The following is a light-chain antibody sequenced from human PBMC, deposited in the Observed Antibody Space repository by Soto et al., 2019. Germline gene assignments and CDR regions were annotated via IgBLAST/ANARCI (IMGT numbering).Light chain of an antibody. CDR2: EVN. CDR3: SSYTGSNVI. Sequence: HSALTQPPSASGSPGQSVTISCTGTRSDVGGYNYVSWYQLRPGKVPKLMIYEVNKRPSGVPDRFSGSKSGNTASLTVSGLQAEDEADYFCSSYTGSNVIFGGGTKLTVL. J-gene: IGLJ2*01. V-gene: IGLV2-8*01. CDR1: RSDVGGYNY.